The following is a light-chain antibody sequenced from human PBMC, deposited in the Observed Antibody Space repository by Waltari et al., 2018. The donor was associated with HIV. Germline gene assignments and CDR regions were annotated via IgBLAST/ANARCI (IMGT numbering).Light chain of an antibody. Sequence: AVTQPASVSGLPGQSTTISCTGDDSDFGLSNFVSWYQQHSGNPPRLILYDVDSRASGVSDRFSGSMSGNTASLTISGLRAEDEGHYYCASINGDNTVIFGGGTEVTVL. V-gene: IGLV2-14*03. CDR1: DSDFGLSNF. CDR2: DVD. J-gene: IGLJ2*01. CDR3: ASINGDNTVI.